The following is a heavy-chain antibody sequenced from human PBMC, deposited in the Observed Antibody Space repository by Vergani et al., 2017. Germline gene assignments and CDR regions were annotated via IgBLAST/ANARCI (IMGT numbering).Heavy chain of an antibody. Sequence: QLQLQESGPGLVKPSATLSLTCSVSGASIRSSNYYWGCIRPPPGKGLELIASIYYSGSTYYNPSLKSRVTISVDTSKNQFSLKLSSVTAADTAVYFCARHSTVEWLVKLGWIDPWGQGILVTVSS. CDR3: ARHSTVEWLVKLGWIDP. CDR1: GASIRSSNYY. J-gene: IGHJ5*02. D-gene: IGHD6-19*01. CDR2: IYYSGST. V-gene: IGHV4-39*01.